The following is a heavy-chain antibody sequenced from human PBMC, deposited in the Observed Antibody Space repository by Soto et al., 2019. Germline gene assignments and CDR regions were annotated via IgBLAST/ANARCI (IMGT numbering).Heavy chain of an antibody. D-gene: IGHD3-3*01. J-gene: IGHJ6*02. CDR1: GYSFTSFW. CDR2: IYPGDSDT. CDR3: ARQASTIFGVVKDYYYYYGMDV. Sequence: ESLKNSCKGSGYSFTSFWIGWVRQMTGKGLEWMGIIYPGDSDTRYSPSFQGQVTISADKSISTAYLQWSSLKASDTAMYYCARQASTIFGVVKDYYYYYGMDVWGQGTTVTVSS. V-gene: IGHV5-51*01.